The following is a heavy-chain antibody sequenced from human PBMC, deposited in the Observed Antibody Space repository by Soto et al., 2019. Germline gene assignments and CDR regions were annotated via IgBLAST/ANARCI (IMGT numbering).Heavy chain of an antibody. CDR2: IYYSGST. CDR1: GGSISSGGYY. Sequence: QVQLQESGPGLVKPSQTLSLTCTVSGGSISSGGYYWSWIRQHPGKGLEWIGYIYYSGSTYYNPSPKRRVTLSVDTSKNHFYLKLSSVTAADPAVYYCARVGGIHWFDPWGQGTLVTVSS. V-gene: IGHV4-31*03. D-gene: IGHD3-16*01. J-gene: IGHJ5*02. CDR3: ARVGGIHWFDP.